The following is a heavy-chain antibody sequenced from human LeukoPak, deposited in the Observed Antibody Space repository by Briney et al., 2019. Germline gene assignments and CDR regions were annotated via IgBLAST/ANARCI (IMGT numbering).Heavy chain of an antibody. CDR2: INHSGST. J-gene: IGHJ4*02. CDR3: ARLYPPPFGGTFDY. D-gene: IGHD3-10*01. Sequence: KPSETLSLTCAVYGGSFSGYYWSWIRQPPGKGLEWIGEINHSGSTNYNPSLKSRVTISVDTSKNQFSLKLSSVTAADTAVYYCARLYPPPFGGTFDYWGQGTLVTVSS. V-gene: IGHV4-34*01. CDR1: GGSFSGYY.